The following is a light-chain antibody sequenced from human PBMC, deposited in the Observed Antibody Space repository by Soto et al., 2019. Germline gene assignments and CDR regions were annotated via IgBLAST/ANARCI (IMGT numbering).Light chain of an antibody. V-gene: IGKV3-11*01. Sequence: EIVLTQSPATLSLSPGERATLFCSASQSVSGYLAWYQQKPGQAPRLVIHDVSRRAPDIPARFSGRGSGTDFTLAISSLEPEDFAVYYCHQRSDWPITFGHGTKLQ. CDR1: QSVSGY. J-gene: IGKJ2*01. CDR2: DVS. CDR3: HQRSDWPIT.